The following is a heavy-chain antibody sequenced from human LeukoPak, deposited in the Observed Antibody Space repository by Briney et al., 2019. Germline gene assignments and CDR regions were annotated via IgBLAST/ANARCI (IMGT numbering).Heavy chain of an antibody. CDR3: ARGGGYFQVAYFDY. Sequence: GGSLRLSCAASGFTFSSYAMHWVRQAPGKGLEWVAVISYDGSNKYYADSVKGRFTISRDNSKNTLYLQMNSLRAEDTAVYYCARGGGYFQVAYFDYWGQGTLVTVSS. CDR1: GFTFSSYA. J-gene: IGHJ4*02. V-gene: IGHV3-30-3*01. D-gene: IGHD5-24*01. CDR2: ISYDGSNK.